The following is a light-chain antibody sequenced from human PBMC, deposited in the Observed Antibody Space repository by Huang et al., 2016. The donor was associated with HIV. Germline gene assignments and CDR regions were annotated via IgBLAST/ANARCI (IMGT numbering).Light chain of an antibody. CDR2: GKS. V-gene: IGKV1-39*01. Sequence: DIQMTQSPSSLSASVGDRVIVTCRASQSDGVILNWYQQKPGKVPKLLIYGKSSLYSGVPSRFNGSRSGTDFTLTINGLQPDDFATYYCQQSLPSPGAFGQGTKVDIK. CDR3: QQSLPSPGA. CDR1: QSDGVI. J-gene: IGKJ1*01.